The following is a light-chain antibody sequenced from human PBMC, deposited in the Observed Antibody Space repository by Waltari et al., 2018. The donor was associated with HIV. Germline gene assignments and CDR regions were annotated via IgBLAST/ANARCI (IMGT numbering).Light chain of an antibody. CDR1: QSGSSN. CDR3: QQYNNWPPLT. Sequence: EIVMTQSPATLSVSPGERATLSCRASQSGSSNLAWYQQKPGQAPRLLIYGASTRATGSPARFSGSGSGTELTLTISSLQSEDFAVYYCQQYNNWPPLTFGGGTKVEIK. CDR2: GAS. V-gene: IGKV3-15*01. J-gene: IGKJ4*01.